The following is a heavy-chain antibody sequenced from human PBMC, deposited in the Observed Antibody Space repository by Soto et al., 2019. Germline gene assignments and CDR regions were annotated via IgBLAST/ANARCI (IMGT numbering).Heavy chain of an antibody. CDR1: GGTFSSYA. J-gene: IGHJ4*02. Sequence: GASVKVSCKASGGTFSSYAISWVRQAPGQGLEWMGGIIPIFGTANYAQKFQGRVTITADESTSTAYMELSSLRSEDTAVYYCAXVHHPYYYDSSGYYFDYWGQGTLVTVSS. V-gene: IGHV1-69*13. CDR3: AXVHHPYYYDSSGYYFDY. CDR2: IIPIFGTA. D-gene: IGHD3-22*01.